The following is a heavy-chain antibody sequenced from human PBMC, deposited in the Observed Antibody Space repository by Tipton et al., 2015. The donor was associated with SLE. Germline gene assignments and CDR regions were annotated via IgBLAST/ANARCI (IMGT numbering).Heavy chain of an antibody. Sequence: TLSLTCTVSGGSISSGSYYWSWIRQPAGKGLEWIGRIYTSGSTNYNPSLKSRVTISVDTSKNQFSLKLSSVTAADTAVYYCARKSTLYYFDYWGQGTLVTVSS. J-gene: IGHJ4*02. CDR3: ARKSTLYYFDY. V-gene: IGHV4-61*02. CDR1: GGSISSGSYY. CDR2: IYTSGST.